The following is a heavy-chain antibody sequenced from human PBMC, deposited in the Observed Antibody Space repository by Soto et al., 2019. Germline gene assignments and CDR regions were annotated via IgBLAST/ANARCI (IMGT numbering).Heavy chain of an antibody. CDR3: TTWLTAHFDY. CDR1: GFTFSSYT. J-gene: IGHJ4*02. D-gene: IGHD2-21*02. CDR2: SSDRRTGNT. Sequence: GSLRLSCAASGFTFSSYTLNWVRRAPGKGLEWVATSSDRRTGNTHYSDSVRGRFTLSRDYSRNILFLQMDSLRADDTALYYCTTWLTAHFDYWGRGTQVTVSS. V-gene: IGHV3-23*01.